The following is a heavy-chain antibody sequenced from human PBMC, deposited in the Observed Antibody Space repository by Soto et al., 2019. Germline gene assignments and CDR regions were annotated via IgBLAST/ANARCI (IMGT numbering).Heavy chain of an antibody. CDR2: IKSKTDGGTT. CDR1: GFTFSNAW. D-gene: IGHD2-2*01. Sequence: GGSLRLSCAASGFTFSNAWMSWVRQAPGKGLEWVGRIKSKTDGGTTDYAAPVKGRFTISRDDSKNTLYLQMNSLKTEDTAVYYCTTGPHCSSTSCYYYYYMDVWGKGTTVTVSS. J-gene: IGHJ6*03. V-gene: IGHV3-15*01. CDR3: TTGPHCSSTSCYYYYYMDV.